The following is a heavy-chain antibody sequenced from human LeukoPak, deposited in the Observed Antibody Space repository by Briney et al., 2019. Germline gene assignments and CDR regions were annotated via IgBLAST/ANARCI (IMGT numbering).Heavy chain of an antibody. CDR3: ASRYSGYDYPDY. CDR1: GFTFNTYA. J-gene: IGHJ4*02. CDR2: ISGGDVST. D-gene: IGHD5-12*01. V-gene: IGHV3-23*01. Sequence: GGSLRLSCAASGFTFNTYAMSWVRQAPGKGLEWVSSISGGDVSTSYADSVKGRFTISRDNSKNTLYLQMNSLRAEDTAVYYCASRYSGYDYPDYWGQGTLVTVSS.